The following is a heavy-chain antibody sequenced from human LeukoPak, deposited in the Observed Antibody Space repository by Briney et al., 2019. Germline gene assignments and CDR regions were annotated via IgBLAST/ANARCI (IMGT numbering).Heavy chain of an antibody. Sequence: GGSLRLSCAASGFTFSSYSMNWVRQAPGKGLEWVSSISSSSSYIYYADSVKGRFTISRDNAKNSLYLQMNSLRAEDTAVYYCARDNLRNCYMDVWGKGTTVTVSS. J-gene: IGHJ6*03. D-gene: IGHD4-17*01. CDR2: ISSSSSYI. CDR1: GFTFSSYS. CDR3: ARDNLRNCYMDV. V-gene: IGHV3-21*01.